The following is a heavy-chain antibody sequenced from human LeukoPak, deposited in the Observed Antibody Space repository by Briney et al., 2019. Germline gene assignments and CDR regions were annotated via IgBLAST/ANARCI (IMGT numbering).Heavy chain of an antibody. CDR1: GFTFSDYY. Sequence: GGSLRLSCAASGFTFSDYYMSWIRQAPGKGLEWVSYINSSGSTIYYADSVKGRFTISRDNAKNSLYLQMNSLRAEDTAVYYCARDPSLVGATQYYFDYWGQGTLVTVSS. V-gene: IGHV3-11*01. CDR2: INSSGSTI. J-gene: IGHJ4*02. CDR3: ARDPSLVGATQYYFDY. D-gene: IGHD1-26*01.